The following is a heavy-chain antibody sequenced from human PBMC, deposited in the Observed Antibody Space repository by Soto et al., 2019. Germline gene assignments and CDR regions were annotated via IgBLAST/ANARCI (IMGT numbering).Heavy chain of an antibody. J-gene: IGHJ6*03. CDR3: ARVSGIVVVPTAKDPHYYYMDV. D-gene: IGHD2-2*01. V-gene: IGHV4-31*03. Sequence: ASETLSLTCTVSGGSISGGPYYWTWIRQHPGSGLEWIGYIYYTGSTYYNPSLKSRVIMSVDTSSNQLSLKLSSVTAADTAVYFCARVSGIVVVPTAKDPHYYYMDVWGKGTTVTVSS. CDR2: IYYTGST. CDR1: GGSISGGPYY.